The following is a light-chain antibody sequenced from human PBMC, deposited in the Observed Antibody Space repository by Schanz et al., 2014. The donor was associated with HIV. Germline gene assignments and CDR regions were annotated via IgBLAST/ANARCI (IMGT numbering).Light chain of an antibody. CDR1: HSVSSN. J-gene: IGKJ1*01. CDR3: QQYYSTPQT. Sequence: DIVLTQSPDTLSVPPGERATLSCRASHSVSSNFLAWYQQKPGQAPRLLIFGASNRAAGIPARFSGSGSGTDFTLTISSLQAEDVAVYYCQQYYSTPQTFGQGTKVEIK. V-gene: IGKV3D-15*01. CDR2: GAS.